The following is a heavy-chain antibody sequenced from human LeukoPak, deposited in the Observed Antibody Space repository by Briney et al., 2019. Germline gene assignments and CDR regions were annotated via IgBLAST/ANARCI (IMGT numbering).Heavy chain of an antibody. CDR3: ASGPSNTMGENWFDA. Sequence: SETLSLTCTVSGGSISSYYWRWLRQPPGRGLEWIGYIYYSGSTNYNPSLKSRVTISVDTSQNLFSLELRSVTATHPGGLLRASGPSNTMGENWFDAYCRGTMVTVSS. D-gene: IGHD3-16*01. CDR2: IYYSGST. CDR1: GGSISSYY. V-gene: IGHV4-59*08. J-gene: IGHJ5*01.